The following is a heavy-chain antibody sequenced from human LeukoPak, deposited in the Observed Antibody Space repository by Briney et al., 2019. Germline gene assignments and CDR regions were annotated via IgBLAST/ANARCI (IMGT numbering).Heavy chain of an antibody. D-gene: IGHD6-13*01. CDR2: ISVYNGNT. V-gene: IGHV1-18*04. J-gene: IGHJ4*02. Sequence: ASVKVSCKASGYTFTGYYMHWVRQAPGQGLEWVGWISVYNGNTKYTQKFQGRVTMTTDTSTSTAYMELRNLRSDDTAVYYCARDYSSSWYYFNNWGQGTLVTVSS. CDR3: ARDYSSSWYYFNN. CDR1: GYTFTGYY.